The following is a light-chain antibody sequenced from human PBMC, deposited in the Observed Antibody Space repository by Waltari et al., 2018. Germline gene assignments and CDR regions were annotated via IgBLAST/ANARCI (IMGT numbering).Light chain of an antibody. V-gene: IGKV4-1*01. CDR3: QQYLSVPLT. CDR2: GAS. Sequence: DIVMTQSPDSLAVSLGERATINFKSSQSILFTSNNKDSLAWYLQKPGQPPKLLIFGASTRQSGVPDRFSGGGSGTDFTLTISSLQAEDVAVYYCQQYLSVPLTFGGGTKVEI. J-gene: IGKJ4*01. CDR1: QSILFTSNNKDS.